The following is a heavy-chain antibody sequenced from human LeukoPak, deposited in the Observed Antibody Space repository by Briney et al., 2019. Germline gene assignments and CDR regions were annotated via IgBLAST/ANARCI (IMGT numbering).Heavy chain of an antibody. CDR1: GYTFTSYG. D-gene: IGHD2/OR15-2a*01. V-gene: IGHV1-18*01. CDR3: ARQLYDRRPYYFDY. CDR2: TSAYNGNT. J-gene: IGHJ4*02. Sequence: GASGKVSCKASGYTFTSYGISWVRQAPGQGQEWMGWTSAYNGNTNYAQKLHVRVTMTTDTATSTAYMELKSLRSDDTAVYYCARQLYDRRPYYFDYWGQGTLVTVSS.